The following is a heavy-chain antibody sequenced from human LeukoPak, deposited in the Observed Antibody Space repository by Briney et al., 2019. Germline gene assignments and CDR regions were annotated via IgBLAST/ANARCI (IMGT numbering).Heavy chain of an antibody. Sequence: PSETLSLTCTVSGGSISSYYWSWIRQPAGKGLEWIGRIYTSGSTNYNPSLKSRVTMSVDTSKNQFSLKLSSVTAADTAVYYCARDRAQWLEPYYYYYGMDVWGQGTTVTVSS. CDR1: GGSISSYY. D-gene: IGHD6-19*01. V-gene: IGHV4-4*07. J-gene: IGHJ6*02. CDR2: IYTSGST. CDR3: ARDRAQWLEPYYYYYGMDV.